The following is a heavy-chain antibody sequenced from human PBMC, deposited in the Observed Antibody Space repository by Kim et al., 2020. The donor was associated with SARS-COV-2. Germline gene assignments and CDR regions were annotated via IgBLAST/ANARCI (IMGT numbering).Heavy chain of an antibody. V-gene: IGHV4-34*01. J-gene: IGHJ2*01. CDR3: ARGRGIVVVTPRPGRYWYFDL. CDR2: INHSGST. D-gene: IGHD2-21*02. CDR1: GGSFSGYY. Sequence: SETLSLTCAVYGGSFSGYYWSWIRQPPGKGLEWIGEINHSGSTNYNPSLKSRVTISVDTSKNQFSLKLSSVTAAGTAVYYWARGRGIVVVTPRPGRYWYFDLWGRGTLVTVSS.